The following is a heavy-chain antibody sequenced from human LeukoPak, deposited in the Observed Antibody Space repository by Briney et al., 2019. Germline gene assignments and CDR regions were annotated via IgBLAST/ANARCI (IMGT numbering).Heavy chain of an antibody. D-gene: IGHD6-13*01. CDR3: ASLYSSSWFGRRYFDY. Sequence: SETLSLTCTVSGVSISSSNSYWGWIRQPPGKGLEWIGSIYYSGNTYYNPSLKSRVTISVDTSKNQFSLKLSSVTAADTAVYYCASLYSSSWFGRRYFDYWGQGTLVTVSS. CDR1: GVSISSSNSY. CDR2: IYYSGNT. J-gene: IGHJ4*02. V-gene: IGHV4-39*07.